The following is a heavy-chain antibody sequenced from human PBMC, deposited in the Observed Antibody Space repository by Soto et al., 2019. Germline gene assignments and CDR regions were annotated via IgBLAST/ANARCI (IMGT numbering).Heavy chain of an antibody. Sequence: ASVKVSCKASGYTFTSYGISWVRQAPGQGLEWMGWISAYNGNTNYAQKLQGRVTMTIDTSTSTAYMELRSLRSDDTAVYYCARGAPVYDDYSNDWFDPWGQGTLVTVSS. CDR2: ISAYNGNT. J-gene: IGHJ5*02. D-gene: IGHD4-4*01. CDR1: GYTFTSYG. CDR3: ARGAPVYDDYSNDWFDP. V-gene: IGHV1-18*01.